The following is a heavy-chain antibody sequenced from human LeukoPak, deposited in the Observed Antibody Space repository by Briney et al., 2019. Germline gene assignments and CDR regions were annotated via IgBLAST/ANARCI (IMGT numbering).Heavy chain of an antibody. V-gene: IGHV1-2*02. J-gene: IGHJ3*02. CDR3: ARYFYDSSGSSSDAYDI. CDR1: GYTFTGYY. Sequence: ASVKVSCKASGYTFTGYYMHWVRQAPGQGLEWMGWINPNSGGTNYAQRFQGRVTMTRDTSISTAYMELSRLRSDDSAVYYGARYFYDSSGSSSDAYDIWGQGTMVTVSS. D-gene: IGHD3-22*01. CDR2: INPNSGGT.